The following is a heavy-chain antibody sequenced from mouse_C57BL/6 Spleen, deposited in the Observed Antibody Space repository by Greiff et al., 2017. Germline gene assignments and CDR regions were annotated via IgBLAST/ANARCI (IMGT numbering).Heavy chain of an antibody. D-gene: IGHD1-1*01. CDR1: GYTFTDYN. J-gene: IGHJ1*03. CDR2: INPNNGGT. CDR3: ARRGYYGSSLGYWYFDV. V-gene: IGHV1-18*01. Sequence: EVKLQESGPELVKPGASVKIPCKASGYTFTDYNMDWVKQSHGKSLEWIGDINPNNGGTIYNQKFKGKATLTVDKSSSTAYMELRSLTSEDTAVYYCARRGYYGSSLGYWYFDVWGTGTTVTVSS.